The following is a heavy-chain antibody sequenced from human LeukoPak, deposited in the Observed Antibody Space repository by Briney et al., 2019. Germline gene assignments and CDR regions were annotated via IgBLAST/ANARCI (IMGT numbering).Heavy chain of an antibody. Sequence: SETLSLTCTVSGGSINSYYWSWIRQPPGKGLEWIGYIYYSGSTNYNPSLKSRLTISVDTSKNQFSLKLSSVTAADTAVYYCARGLGESHFDYWGQGTLVTVSS. CDR2: IYYSGST. V-gene: IGHV4-59*12. CDR1: GGSINSYY. J-gene: IGHJ4*02. CDR3: ARGLGESHFDY. D-gene: IGHD3-10*01.